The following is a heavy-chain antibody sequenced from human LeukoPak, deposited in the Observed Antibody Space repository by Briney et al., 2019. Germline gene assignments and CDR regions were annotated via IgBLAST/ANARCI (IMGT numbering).Heavy chain of an antibody. CDR3: AGSRYNLDY. CDR2: IRYDGSNE. CDR1: GFTFSSYD. V-gene: IGHV3-30*02. D-gene: IGHD5-24*01. Sequence: GGSLRLSCAASGFTFSSYDMHWVRQAPGKGPEWVAIIRYDGSNENYADSVKGRFTISRDNSKKTLYLQMDSLRAEDTAVYYCAGSRYNLDYWGQGTLVTVSS. J-gene: IGHJ4*02.